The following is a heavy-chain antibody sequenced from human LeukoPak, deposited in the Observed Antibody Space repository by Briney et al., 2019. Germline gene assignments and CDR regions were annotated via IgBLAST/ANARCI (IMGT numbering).Heavy chain of an antibody. J-gene: IGHJ4*02. CDR3: ARVAPAIVLYDY. CDR2: INPNSGGT. V-gene: IGHV1-2*02. CDR1: GYTFTGYY. Sequence: GASVKVSCKASGYTFTGYYMHWVRQAPGQGLEWMGWINPNSGGTNYAQKFQGRVTMTRDTSISTAYMELSRLRSDDTAVYYRARVAPAIVLYDYWGQGTLVTVSS. D-gene: IGHD3-16*01.